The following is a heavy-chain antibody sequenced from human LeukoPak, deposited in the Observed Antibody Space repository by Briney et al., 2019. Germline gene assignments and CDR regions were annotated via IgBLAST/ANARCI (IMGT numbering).Heavy chain of an antibody. Sequence: PSETLSLTCTVSSGSISTSNYYWSWIRQPPGKGLEWIGEINHSGSTNYNPSLKSRVTISVDTSKNQFSLKLSSVTAADTAVYYCARGRGAITMVRGSDPKYGIKHIRFDYWGQGTLVTVSS. CDR2: INHSGST. J-gene: IGHJ4*02. CDR3: ARGRGAITMVRGSDPKYGIKHIRFDY. V-gene: IGHV4-39*07. D-gene: IGHD3-10*01. CDR1: SGSISTSNYY.